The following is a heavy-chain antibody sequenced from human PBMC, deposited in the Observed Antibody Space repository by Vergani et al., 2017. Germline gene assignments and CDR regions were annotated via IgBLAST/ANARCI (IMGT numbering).Heavy chain of an antibody. V-gene: IGHV3-21*01. J-gene: IGHJ4*02. CDR1: GFTFSSYS. Sequence: EVQLVESGGGLVKPGGSLRLSCAASGFTFSSYSMNWVRQAPGKGLEWVSSISSSSSYIDYADSVKGRFTISRDNAKNSLYLQMNSLRAEDTAVYYCARDKFSQPGLFDYWGQGTLVTVSS. CDR2: ISSSSSYI. CDR3: ARDKFSQPGLFDY. D-gene: IGHD2-21*01.